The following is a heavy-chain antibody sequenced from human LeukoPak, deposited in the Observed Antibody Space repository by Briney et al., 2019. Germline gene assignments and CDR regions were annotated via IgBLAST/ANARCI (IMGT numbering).Heavy chain of an antibody. Sequence: GGTLRLSCAASGFRFSDFTMTWVRQAPGKGPEWVSAIGGRGGSTYYADSLGGRFTISRDNSKDMVYLQMNSLKVEDTATYYCGKEGGAWGQGTKVTVSS. D-gene: IGHD3-16*01. J-gene: IGHJ5*02. CDR2: IGGRGGST. V-gene: IGHV3-23*01. CDR1: GFRFSDFT. CDR3: GKEGGA.